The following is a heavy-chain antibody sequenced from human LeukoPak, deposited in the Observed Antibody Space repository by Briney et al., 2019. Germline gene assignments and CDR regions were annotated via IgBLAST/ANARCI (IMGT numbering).Heavy chain of an antibody. D-gene: IGHD6-13*01. J-gene: IGHJ4*02. CDR3: ARYYPIAAAGIDWRLQPPRPLNGGFDY. Sequence: GASVKVSCKASGYTFTSYGISWVRQAPGQGLEWMGWISAYNGNTNYAQKLQGRVTMTTDTSTSTAYMELRCLRSDDTAVYYCARYYPIAAAGIDWRLQPPRPLNGGFDYWGQGTLVTVSS. CDR2: ISAYNGNT. CDR1: GYTFTSYG. V-gene: IGHV1-18*01.